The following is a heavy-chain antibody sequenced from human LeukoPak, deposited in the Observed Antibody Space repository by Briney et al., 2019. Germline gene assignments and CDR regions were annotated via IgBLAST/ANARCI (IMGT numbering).Heavy chain of an antibody. CDR3: VRVAKERVGGVYYFDY. Sequence: PGGSLRLSCAASGFTFSDYDMHWVRHATGKGLEWVSAIGTAGDTYYTASVKGRFTISRENAKNSLYLQMNSLRAGDTAVYYCVRVAKERVGGVYYFDYWGQGTPVTVSS. V-gene: IGHV3-13*01. J-gene: IGHJ4*02. CDR2: IGTAGDT. CDR1: GFTFSDYD. D-gene: IGHD1-1*01.